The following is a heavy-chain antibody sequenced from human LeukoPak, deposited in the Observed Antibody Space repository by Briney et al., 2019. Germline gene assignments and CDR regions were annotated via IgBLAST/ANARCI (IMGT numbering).Heavy chain of an antibody. J-gene: IGHJ4*02. V-gene: IGHV4-34*01. CDR1: GGSFSGYY. CDR2: INHSGST. D-gene: IGHD6-13*01. CDR3: ARGRRLLYSSSWYYFDY. Sequence: SETLSLTCAVYGGSFSGYYWSWIRQPPGKGLECIGEINHSGSTNYNPSLKSRVTISVDTSKNQFSLKLSSVTAADTAVYYCARGRRLLYSSSWYYFDYWGQGTLVTVSS.